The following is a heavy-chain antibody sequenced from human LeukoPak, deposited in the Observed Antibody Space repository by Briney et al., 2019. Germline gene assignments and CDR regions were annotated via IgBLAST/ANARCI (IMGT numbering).Heavy chain of an antibody. CDR1: GGSISSSGYY. Sequence: SETLSLTCTVSGGSISSSGYYWGWIRQPPGKGLEWIGSTPYSGDTVYNPSLKSRIIISVDTSKNQFSLKLTSVTAADTATYYCVRSLATSGMYWGQGTLVTVSS. D-gene: IGHD6-13*01. CDR2: TPYSGDT. CDR3: VRSLATSGMY. V-gene: IGHV4-39*01. J-gene: IGHJ4*02.